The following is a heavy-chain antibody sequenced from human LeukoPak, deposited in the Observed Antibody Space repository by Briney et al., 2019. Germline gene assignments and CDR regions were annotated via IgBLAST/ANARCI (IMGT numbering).Heavy chain of an antibody. CDR1: GFTFSSYA. CDR2: ISGSGGTT. V-gene: IGHV3-23*01. CDR3: AKTLDIVVVVASGYDY. D-gene: IGHD2-15*01. J-gene: IGHJ4*02. Sequence: PGGSLRLSCAASGFTFSSYAMSWVRQAPGKGLEWVSGISGSGGTTYYADSVKGRFTISRDNSKNTLYLQMNSLRAEDTAVYYCAKTLDIVVVVASGYDYWGQGTLVIVSP.